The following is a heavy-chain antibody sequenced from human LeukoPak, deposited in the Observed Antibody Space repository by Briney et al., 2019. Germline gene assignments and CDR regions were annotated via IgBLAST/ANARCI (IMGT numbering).Heavy chain of an antibody. CDR2: IIPIFGTA. J-gene: IGHJ4*02. V-gene: IGHV1-69*05. Sequence: ASVKVSCKASGGTFISYAISWVRQAPGQGGEWMGGIIPIFGTANYVQKFQGRVTITREESKRTAYMEVSSLRSEDTAVYYCASRARGYSYGGGSDLSLWGQGTLVTVSS. D-gene: IGHD5-18*01. CDR3: ASRARGYSYGGGSDLSL. CDR1: GGTFISYA.